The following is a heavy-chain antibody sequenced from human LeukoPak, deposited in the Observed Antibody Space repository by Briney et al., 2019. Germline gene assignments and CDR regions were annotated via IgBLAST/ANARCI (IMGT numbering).Heavy chain of an antibody. D-gene: IGHD3-9*01. CDR3: ARSPRYFDWFFDY. Sequence: GGSLRLSCAASGFTFSSYAMHWVRQAPGNGLEWVAVISYDGSNKYYADSVKGRFTISRDNSKNTLYLQMNSLRAEDTAVYYCARSPRYFDWFFDYWGQGTLVTVSS. CDR1: GFTFSSYA. V-gene: IGHV3-30*04. J-gene: IGHJ4*02. CDR2: ISYDGSNK.